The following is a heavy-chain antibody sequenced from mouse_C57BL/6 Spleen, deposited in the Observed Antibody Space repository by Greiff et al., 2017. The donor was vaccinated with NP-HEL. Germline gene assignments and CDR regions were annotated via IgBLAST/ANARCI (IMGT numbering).Heavy chain of an antibody. Sequence: LQPSGAAFVPPVASFTLSCVASGFTFSNYFMHWFLPSPFPGLEWVAQITLKSVHYASHYAEYEKGRFTISRDDSKSGVYLQMNNLRAEDTGIYYCTPYGSSDDAMDYWGQGTSVTVSS. CDR1: GFTFSNYF. CDR3: TPYGSSDDAMDY. D-gene: IGHD1-1*01. CDR2: ITLKSVHYAS. V-gene: IGHV6-3*01. J-gene: IGHJ4*01.